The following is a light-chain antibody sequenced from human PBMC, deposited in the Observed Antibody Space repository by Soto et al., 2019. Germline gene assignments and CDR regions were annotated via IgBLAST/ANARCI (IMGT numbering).Light chain of an antibody. J-gene: IGLJ1*01. CDR2: EVS. Sequence: QSALTQPASVSGSPGQSITISCTGTSSDIGRYNYVSWYQQHPGKAPKLMIYEVSNRPSGVSNRFSGSKSDNTASLTISGLQAEDEAHYYCTSYTTSDTDVFGTGTKVTVL. CDR3: TSYTTSDTDV. V-gene: IGLV2-14*01. CDR1: SSDIGRYNY.